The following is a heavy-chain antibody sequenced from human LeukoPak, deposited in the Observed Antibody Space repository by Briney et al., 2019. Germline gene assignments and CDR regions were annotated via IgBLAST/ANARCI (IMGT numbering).Heavy chain of an antibody. V-gene: IGHV3-23*01. D-gene: IGHD1-26*01. CDR3: AKSEWERPFDY. CDR1: GFTFSSYA. Sequence: GGPLRLSCAAPGFTFSSYAMLWVRQAPGKGLEWVSAISGSGGSTYYSGSVKGRFTISRDNSKNTMYLQMNSLRAEDTAVYYCAKSEWERPFDYWGQGTLVTVSS. J-gene: IGHJ4*02. CDR2: ISGSGGST.